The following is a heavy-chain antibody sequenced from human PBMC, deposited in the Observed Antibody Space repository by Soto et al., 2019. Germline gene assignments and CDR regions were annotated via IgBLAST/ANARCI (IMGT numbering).Heavy chain of an antibody. CDR2: IYHTGST. CDR1: GGSISSGTFS. V-gene: IGHV4-30-2*01. Sequence: QLQLQESGSGLVKPSQTLSLTCAVSGGSISSGTFSWTWIRQPPGKGLEWIGYIYHTGSTYYNASLKSRVTISMDRSRNQFSLKLTSVTAADTAVYCCARGDYYGSRGGHNYFDPWGQGTLVTVSS. J-gene: IGHJ5*02. CDR3: ARGDYYGSRGGHNYFDP. D-gene: IGHD3-10*01.